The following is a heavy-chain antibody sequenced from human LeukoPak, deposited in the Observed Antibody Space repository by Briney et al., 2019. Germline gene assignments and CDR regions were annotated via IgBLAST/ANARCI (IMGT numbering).Heavy chain of an antibody. V-gene: IGHV4-59*08. D-gene: IGHD6-6*01. CDR2: IYYSGST. CDR3: ARRFSTSSSWDY. CDR1: GGSISSYY. J-gene: IGHJ4*02. Sequence: PSQTLSLTCTVSGGSISSYYWSWIRQPPGKGLEWIGYIYYSGSTNYNPSLKSRVTISVDTSKNQFSLKLSSVTAADTAVYYCARRFSTSSSWDYWGQGTLVTVSS.